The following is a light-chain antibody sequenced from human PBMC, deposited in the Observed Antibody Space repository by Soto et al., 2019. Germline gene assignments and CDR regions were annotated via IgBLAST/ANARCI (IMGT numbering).Light chain of an antibody. CDR3: QQYNTFWT. CDR1: QGIDTW. J-gene: IGKJ1*01. CDR2: DVS. Sequence: DIQMTQSPSTLSASVGDRVTITCRASQGIDTWLAWYQQKPGKAPKLLIYDVSSLESGVPSRFSGSGSGTEFTLTISSMKPDDSATDYCQQYNTFWTFGQGTKVDIK. V-gene: IGKV1-5*01.